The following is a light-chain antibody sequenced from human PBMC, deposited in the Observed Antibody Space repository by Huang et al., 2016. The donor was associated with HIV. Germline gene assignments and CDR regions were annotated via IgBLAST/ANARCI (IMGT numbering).Light chain of an antibody. J-gene: IGKJ1*01. CDR1: QGIGNS. V-gene: IGKV1-NL1*01. Sequence: DIQMTQSPSSLSASVGDRVTITCRATQGIGNSLAWYQPKPGKAPRLLLYATSRLESGVPSRFSGSGSGTHYTLTINTLQPEDIGSYYCQQYHTIPWTFGQGTKVEVK. CDR2: ATS. CDR3: QQYHTIPWT.